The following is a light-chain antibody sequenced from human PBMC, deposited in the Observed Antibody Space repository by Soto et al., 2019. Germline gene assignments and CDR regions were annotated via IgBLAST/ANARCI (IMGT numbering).Light chain of an antibody. CDR3: QQYDNLPPLT. V-gene: IGKV1-33*01. Sequence: DIQMTQSPSSLSASVGDRVTITCQASQDISNSLNWYQQKPGKAPKLLIYDASNLETGVPSRFRGSVSETDFTFTIRSLQPEDMATYYCQQYDNLPPLTFGGGTKVEIK. CDR2: DAS. CDR1: QDISNS. J-gene: IGKJ4*01.